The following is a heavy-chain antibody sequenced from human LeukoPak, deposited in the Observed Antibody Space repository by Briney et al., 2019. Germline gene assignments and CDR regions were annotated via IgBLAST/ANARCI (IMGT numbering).Heavy chain of an antibody. CDR1: GGTFSSYA. CDR2: IIPIFGTA. D-gene: IGHD1-1*01. V-gene: IGHV1-69*13. J-gene: IGHJ6*04. CDR3: ATQAYNWNDLLLMDV. Sequence: ASVKVSCKASGGTFSSYAVSWVRQAPGQGLEWMGGIIPIFGTANYAQKFQGRVTITADESTSTAYMELSSLRSEDTAVYYCATQAYNWNDLLLMDVWGKGTTVTVSS.